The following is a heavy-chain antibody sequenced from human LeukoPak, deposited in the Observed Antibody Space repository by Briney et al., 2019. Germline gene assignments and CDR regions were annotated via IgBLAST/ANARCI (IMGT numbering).Heavy chain of an antibody. CDR1: GGSISNYY. CDR2: IYYSGST. Sequence: KPSETPSLTCTVSGGSISNYYWSWIQQPPGKGLEWIGYIYYSGSTNYNPSLKSRVTISVDMSKNQFSLKLSSVTAADTAVYYCARHWSSSGWLMDYWGQGTLVTVSS. CDR3: ARHWSSSGWLMDY. J-gene: IGHJ4*02. D-gene: IGHD6-19*01. V-gene: IGHV4-59*08.